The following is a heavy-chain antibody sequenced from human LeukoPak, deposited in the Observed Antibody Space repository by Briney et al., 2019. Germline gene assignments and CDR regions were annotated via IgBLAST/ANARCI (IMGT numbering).Heavy chain of an antibody. CDR3: TSNPPYYYGSGSSYYFDY. CDR2: INPNSGGT. Sequence: ASVKVSCKASGYTFTGYYMHWVRQAPGQGLEWMGWINPNSGGTNYAQKFQGRVTMTRDTSISTAYKELSRLRSDDTAVYYCTSNPPYYYGSGSSYYFDYWGQGTLVTVSS. CDR1: GYTFTGYY. J-gene: IGHJ4*02. D-gene: IGHD3-10*01. V-gene: IGHV1-2*02.